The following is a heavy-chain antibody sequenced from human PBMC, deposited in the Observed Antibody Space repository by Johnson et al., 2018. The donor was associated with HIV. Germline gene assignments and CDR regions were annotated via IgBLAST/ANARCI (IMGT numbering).Heavy chain of an antibody. J-gene: IGHJ3*02. V-gene: IGHV3-30-3*01. CDR2: ISYDGSNK. D-gene: IGHD5-18*01. Sequence: QAQLVESGGGLIQPGGYLRLSCAASGFTVSSNYMSWVRQAPGTGLEWVAVISYDGSNKYYADSVKGRITISRENSKITLYLQMNSLIAEDTAVYYCARGGDTAMGNDAFDIWGQGTMVTVSS. CDR1: GFTVSSNY. CDR3: ARGGDTAMGNDAFDI.